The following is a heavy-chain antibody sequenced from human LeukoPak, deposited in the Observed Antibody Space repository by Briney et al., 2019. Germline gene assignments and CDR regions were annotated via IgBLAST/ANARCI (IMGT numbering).Heavy chain of an antibody. J-gene: IGHJ5*02. V-gene: IGHV3-30*18. Sequence: GGSLRLSCAASGFTFSHYGFHWVRQAPGKGLEWVAVISFDGSSKYYADSVKGRFTISRDNSKNTLYLQMNSLRTEDTALYYCAKDPHQYCSTSSCYFGWFDPWGQGTLVTVSS. D-gene: IGHD2-2*01. CDR3: AKDPHQYCSTSSCYFGWFDP. CDR2: ISFDGSSK. CDR1: GFTFSHYG.